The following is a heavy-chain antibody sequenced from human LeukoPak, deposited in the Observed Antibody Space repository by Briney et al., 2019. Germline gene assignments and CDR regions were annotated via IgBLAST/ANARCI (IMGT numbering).Heavy chain of an antibody. D-gene: IGHD3-10*01. Sequence: GSLRLSCAASGFTFSTYAMSWVRQAPGKGLEWIGEINHSGSTNYNPSLKSRVTISVDTSKNQFSLKLSSVTAADTAVYYCARGSRVRGVTGFDYWGQGTLVTVSS. J-gene: IGHJ4*02. V-gene: IGHV4-34*01. CDR1: GFTFSTYA. CDR3: ARGSRVRGVTGFDY. CDR2: INHSGST.